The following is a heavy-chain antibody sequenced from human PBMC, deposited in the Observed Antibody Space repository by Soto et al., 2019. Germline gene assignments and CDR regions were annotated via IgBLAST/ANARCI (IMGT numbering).Heavy chain of an antibody. D-gene: IGHD6-19*01. J-gene: IGHJ4*02. Sequence: PSETLSLTCTVSGGSMSPNYWSWIRQPPGKGLEWIGYMYYSGNTNYNPSLKSRVTMSVDTSKNQFSLKLSSVTAADTAVYYCARGGWYRDHWGQGTLVTVSS. V-gene: IGHV4-59*01. CDR1: GGSMSPNY. CDR2: MYYSGNT. CDR3: ARGGWYRDH.